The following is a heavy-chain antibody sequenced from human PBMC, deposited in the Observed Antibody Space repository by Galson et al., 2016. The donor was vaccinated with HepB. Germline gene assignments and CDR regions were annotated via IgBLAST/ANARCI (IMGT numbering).Heavy chain of an antibody. CDR2: ISVYNGNT. CDR1: GYTFSHYG. D-gene: IGHD6-13*01. J-gene: IGHJ4*02. V-gene: IGHV1-18*01. Sequence: SVKVSCKASGYTFSHYGISWVRQAPGQGLEWMGWISVYNGNTDYGRKVQGRVIMTTDTSTNTAYMELKGLRSDDTALYYCARDNVPAFRKLVPSTNFDLWGQGTLIAVTS. CDR3: ARDNVPAFRKLVPSTNFDL.